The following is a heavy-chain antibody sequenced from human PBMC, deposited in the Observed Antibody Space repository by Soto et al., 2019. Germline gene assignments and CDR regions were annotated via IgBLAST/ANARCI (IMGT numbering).Heavy chain of an antibody. CDR1: GFTFSSYG. CDR3: ARGDSNSWSDY. D-gene: IGHD6-13*01. J-gene: IGHJ4*02. Sequence: GGSLRLSCAASGFTFSSYGMHWVRQAPGKGLEWVAVISYDGSNKYYADSVKGRFTISRDNSKNTLYLQMNSLRAEDTAVYYCARGDSNSWSDYWGQGTLVTVSS. V-gene: IGHV3-30*03. CDR2: ISYDGSNK.